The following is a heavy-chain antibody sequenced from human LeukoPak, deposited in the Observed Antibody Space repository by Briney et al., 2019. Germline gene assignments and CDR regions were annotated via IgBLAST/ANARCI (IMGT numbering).Heavy chain of an antibody. Sequence: PGGSLRLSCAASGFTFSSYAMSWVRQAPGKGLEWVSAISGSDGGTYYADSVKGRFTISRDNSKNTLYLQMDSLRDEDTAVYYCAKGLGDFGRTGAFDIWGQGTMVTVSS. CDR3: AKGLGDFGRTGAFDI. CDR1: GFTFSSYA. J-gene: IGHJ3*02. D-gene: IGHD2-21*02. V-gene: IGHV3-23*01. CDR2: ISGSDGGT.